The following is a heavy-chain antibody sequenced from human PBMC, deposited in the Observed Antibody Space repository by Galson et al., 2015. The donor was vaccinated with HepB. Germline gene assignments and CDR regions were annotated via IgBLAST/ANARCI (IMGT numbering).Heavy chain of an antibody. V-gene: IGHV4-34*01. CDR2: INHSGST. CDR1: GGSFSGYY. CDR3: ARGPPPSSRYSSSWQIFDY. Sequence: ETLSLTCAVYGGSFSGYYWSWIRQPPGKGLEWIGEINHSGSTNYNPSLKSRVTISVDTSKNQFSLKLSSMTAADTAVYYCARGPPPSSRYSSSWQIFDYWGQGTLVTVSS. J-gene: IGHJ4*02. D-gene: IGHD6-13*01.